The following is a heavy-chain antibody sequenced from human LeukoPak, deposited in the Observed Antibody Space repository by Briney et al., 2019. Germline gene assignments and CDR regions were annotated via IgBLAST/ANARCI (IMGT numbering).Heavy chain of an antibody. CDR3: ARDRVVITRVDP. D-gene: IGHD3-22*01. J-gene: IGHJ5*02. CDR1: GFTFSSYW. Sequence: GGSLRLSCAASGFTFSSYWMTWVRQAPGKGLEWVANIKQDGSTKYYVDSVKGRFTISRDNAKNSLYLQMNSLRAKDTAVYYCARDRVVITRVDPWGQGTLVTVSS. CDR2: IKQDGSTK. V-gene: IGHV3-7*01.